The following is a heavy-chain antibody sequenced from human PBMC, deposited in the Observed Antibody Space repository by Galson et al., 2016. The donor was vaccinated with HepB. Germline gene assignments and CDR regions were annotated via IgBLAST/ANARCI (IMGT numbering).Heavy chain of an antibody. CDR3: ARGRYGFNDGQIEY. Sequence: SLRLSCAASGFTFSNHWMDWVRQAPGKGLEWVANIKQDGSQTHYVDSVKGRFTISRDNAGNSLDLQMNSLRVEDTAVDYCARGRYGFNDGQIEYWGQGTLVVVSS. D-gene: IGHD3-10*01. CDR1: GFTFSNHW. V-gene: IGHV3-7*03. CDR2: IKQDGSQT. J-gene: IGHJ4*02.